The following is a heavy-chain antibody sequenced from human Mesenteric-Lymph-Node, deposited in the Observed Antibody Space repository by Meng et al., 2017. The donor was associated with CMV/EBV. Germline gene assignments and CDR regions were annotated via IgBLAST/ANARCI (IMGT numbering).Heavy chain of an antibody. CDR2: MSSSGYTI. V-gene: IGHV3-11*01. D-gene: IGHD1-26*01. J-gene: IGHJ5*02. CDR1: GFTFSDYY. CDR3: ARSDIGGVGANDH. Sequence: GESLKISCASSGFTFSDYYMTWIRQAPGKGLEWISYMSSSGYTIYYADSVRGRFTISRDNGKSSLYLQMNTLTAGDTAVYYCARSDIGGVGANDHWGQGTLVTVSS.